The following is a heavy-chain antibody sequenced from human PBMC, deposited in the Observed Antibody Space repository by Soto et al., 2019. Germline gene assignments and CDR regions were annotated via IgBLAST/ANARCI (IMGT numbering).Heavy chain of an antibody. CDR1: GFTFDDHA. CDR3: AKDIKRTAWYFGMDI. D-gene: IGHD1-1*01. Sequence: PGGSLRLSCAASGFTFDDHAMHWVRQGPGKGLEWVSGISWNSGTIVYADSVKGRFTISRDNTKNSLYLQMDSLRREDTALYYCAKDIKRTAWYFGMDIWGQGTTVTVSS. CDR2: ISWNSGTI. J-gene: IGHJ6*02. V-gene: IGHV3-9*01.